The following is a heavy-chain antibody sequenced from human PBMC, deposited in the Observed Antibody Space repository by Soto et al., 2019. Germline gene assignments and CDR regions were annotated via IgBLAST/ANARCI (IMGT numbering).Heavy chain of an antibody. V-gene: IGHV5-51*01. J-gene: IGHJ5*02. CDR2: IYPGDSDT. Sequence: GESLKISCKGSGYSFTSYWIGWVRQMPGKGLEWMGIIYPGDSDTRYSPSFQGQVTISADKSISTAYLQWSSMKASDTAMYYCARLYYYDSSGYREGFDPWGQGTLVTVSS. CDR1: GYSFTSYW. CDR3: ARLYYYDSSGYREGFDP. D-gene: IGHD3-22*01.